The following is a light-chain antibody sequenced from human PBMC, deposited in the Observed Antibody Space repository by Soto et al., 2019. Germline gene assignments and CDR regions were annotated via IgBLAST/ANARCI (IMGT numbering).Light chain of an antibody. Sequence: EVVLTQSPGTLSLSPGERATLSCRASQSVTISYLAWFQQKPGQAPRLLIYGACSRATGVPDRFSGSGSGTDFTLTINRLEPEDSAVYYCQQYGSSPTWTFGQGTKVDIK. V-gene: IGKV3-20*01. CDR2: GAC. CDR1: QSVTISY. CDR3: QQYGSSPTWT. J-gene: IGKJ1*01.